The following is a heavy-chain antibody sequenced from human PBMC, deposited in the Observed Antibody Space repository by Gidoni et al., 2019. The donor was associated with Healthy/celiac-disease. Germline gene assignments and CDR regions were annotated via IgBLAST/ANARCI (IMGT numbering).Heavy chain of an antibody. CDR2: INPNSGGT. Sequence: QVQLVQSGAEVKKPGASVKVSCKASGYPFTGPYRHWVRQAPGQGLEWMGWINPNSGGTNYAQKFQGWVTMTRDTSISTAYMELSRLRSDDTAVYYCARDLSPVPAAIREPSFDYWGQGTLVTVSS. V-gene: IGHV1-2*04. D-gene: IGHD2-2*02. J-gene: IGHJ4*02. CDR3: ARDLSPVPAAIREPSFDY. CDR1: GYPFTGPY.